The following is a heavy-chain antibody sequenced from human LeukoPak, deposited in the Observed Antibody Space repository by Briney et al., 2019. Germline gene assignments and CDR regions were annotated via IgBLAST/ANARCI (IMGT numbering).Heavy chain of an antibody. V-gene: IGHV3-23*01. D-gene: IGHD2-8*02. Sequence: HSGGSLRLSCAASGFTFDDYAMSWVRQTPGKGLEWVSATVGSRPDTYHADSVKGRFTVSRDNSRNTLYLQMNNLRIEDSAVYYCTKAPLMSCTGAFCYPFDSWGQGVLVTVSS. CDR2: TVGSRPDT. CDR1: GFTFDDYA. J-gene: IGHJ4*02. CDR3: TKAPLMSCTGAFCYPFDS.